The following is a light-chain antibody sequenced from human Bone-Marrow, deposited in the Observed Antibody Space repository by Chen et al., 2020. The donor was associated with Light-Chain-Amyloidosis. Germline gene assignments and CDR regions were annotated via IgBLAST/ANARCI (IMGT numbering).Light chain of an antibody. Sequence: QSALTQPPPVSGSPGQSITISCTGTSSDVGGDNHVSWYQQHPDKAPKIMIYEVTNRPSWVPDRFSGSKSDNTASLTISGLQTEDEADYFCSSYTITNTLVFGSGTRVTVL. CDR1: SSDVGGDNH. V-gene: IGLV2-14*01. CDR3: SSYTITNTLV. CDR2: EVT. J-gene: IGLJ1*01.